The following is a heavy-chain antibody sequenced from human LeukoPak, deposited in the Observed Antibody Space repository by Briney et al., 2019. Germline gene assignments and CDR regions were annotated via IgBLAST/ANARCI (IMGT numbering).Heavy chain of an antibody. CDR3: ARALHGGSYFLDY. D-gene: IGHD1-26*01. Sequence: PSETLSLTCAVYGGSFSGYFWSYIRQPPGKGLEWLGEISHSGSTNYSPSLKSRVTMSVDTSKNQFSLKLSSVTAADTAVCYCARALHGGSYFLDYWGQGTLVTVSS. J-gene: IGHJ4*02. CDR2: ISHSGST. CDR1: GGSFSGYF. V-gene: IGHV4-34*01.